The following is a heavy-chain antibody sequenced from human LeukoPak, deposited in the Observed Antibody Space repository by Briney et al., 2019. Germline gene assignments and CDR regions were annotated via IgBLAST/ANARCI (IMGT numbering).Heavy chain of an antibody. D-gene: IGHD3-22*01. CDR3: ARGSGYYEYYFDY. Sequence: PGGSLRLSYAASGFTFSSYGMHWVRQAPGKGLEWVAVIWYDGSNKYYADSVKGRFTISRDNSKNTLYLQMNSLRAEDTAVYYCARGSGYYEYYFDYWGQGTLVTVSS. CDR1: GFTFSSYG. CDR2: IWYDGSNK. J-gene: IGHJ4*02. V-gene: IGHV3-33*01.